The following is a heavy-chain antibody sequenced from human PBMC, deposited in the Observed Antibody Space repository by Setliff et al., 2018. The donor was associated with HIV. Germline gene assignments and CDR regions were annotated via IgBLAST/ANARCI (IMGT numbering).Heavy chain of an antibody. CDR1: GGSISSGSYY. V-gene: IGHV4-61*02. D-gene: IGHD3-10*01. CDR2: IHTSGST. Sequence: SSETLSLTCTVSGGSISSGSYYWSWIRQPAGKGLEWIGRIHTSGSTNYNPSLKSRVTISVDTSKNQFSLKLSSVTAADTAVYYCARPGRASYYYYMDVWGKGTTVTVSS. CDR3: ARPGRASYYYYMDV. J-gene: IGHJ6*03.